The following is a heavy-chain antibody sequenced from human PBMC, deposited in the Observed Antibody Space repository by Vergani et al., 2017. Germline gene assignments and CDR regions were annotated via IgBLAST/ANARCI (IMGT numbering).Heavy chain of an antibody. CDR1: GFTFTSSA. D-gene: IGHD6-19*01. J-gene: IGHJ6*02. Sequence: QMQLVQSGPEVKKPGTSVKVSCKASGFTFTSSAVQWVRQARGQRLEWIGWIVVGSGNTNYAQKFQERVTITRDMSTSTAYMELSSLSSEGTAVYYCAVAGYSSGWYYYYGMDVWGQGTTVTVSS. CDR2: IVVGSGNT. V-gene: IGHV1-58*01. CDR3: AVAGYSSGWYYYYGMDV.